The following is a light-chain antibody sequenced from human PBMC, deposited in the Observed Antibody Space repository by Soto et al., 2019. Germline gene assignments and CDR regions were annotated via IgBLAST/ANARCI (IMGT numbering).Light chain of an antibody. J-gene: IGKJ4*01. CDR3: QQYNSWPPLT. V-gene: IGKV3-15*01. CDR1: QSVSSN. Sequence: EIVMTQSPATLSVSPGERATLSCRASQSVSSNLAWYQQKPGQAPRLLIYGASTRATGIPARFSGSGSGTEFTLTFSRLQSEDLAVYYCQQYNSWPPLTFGGGTKVEIK. CDR2: GAS.